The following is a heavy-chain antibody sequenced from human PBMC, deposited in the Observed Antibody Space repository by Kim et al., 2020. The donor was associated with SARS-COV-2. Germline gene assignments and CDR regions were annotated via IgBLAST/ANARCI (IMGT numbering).Heavy chain of an antibody. J-gene: IGHJ4*02. Sequence: SPSCQGQVTISADKSISTAYLQWSSLKASDTAMYYCARLGYSSSWSLFDYWGQGTLVTVSS. D-gene: IGHD6-13*01. V-gene: IGHV5-51*01. CDR3: ARLGYSSSWSLFDY.